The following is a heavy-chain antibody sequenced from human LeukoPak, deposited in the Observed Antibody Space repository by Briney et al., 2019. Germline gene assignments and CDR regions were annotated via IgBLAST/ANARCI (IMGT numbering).Heavy chain of an antibody. J-gene: IGHJ4*02. D-gene: IGHD3-10*01. CDR2: INHSGST. CDR1: GGSVSGYY. CDR3: ARVRRPSITMVRGVIDY. V-gene: IGHV4-34*01. Sequence: SETLSLTCAVYGGSVSGYYWSWIRQPPGKGLEWIGEINHSGSTNYNPSLKSRVTISVDTSKNQFSLKLSSVTAADTAVYYCARVRRPSITMVRGVIDYWGQGTLVTVSS.